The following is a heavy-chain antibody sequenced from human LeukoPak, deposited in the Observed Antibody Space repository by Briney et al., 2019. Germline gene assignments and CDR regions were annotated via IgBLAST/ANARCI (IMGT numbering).Heavy chain of an antibody. CDR2: IYYSGNT. D-gene: IGHD3-22*01. CDR1: GGSISSYY. Sequence: PSETLSLTCTVSGGSISSYYWNWIRQPPGKGLEWIGYIYYSGNTNYNPSLKSRVTMSVYTSKNQFSLKLSSVTSADTAVYYCATYYYDGTGYYYRGFHIWGQGTMVTVSS. CDR3: ATYYYDGTGYYYRGFHI. J-gene: IGHJ3*02. V-gene: IGHV4-59*01.